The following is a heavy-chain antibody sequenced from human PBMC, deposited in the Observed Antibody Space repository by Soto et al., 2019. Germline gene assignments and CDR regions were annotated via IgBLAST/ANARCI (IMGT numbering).Heavy chain of an antibody. CDR3: ARDPPKEGEQLVFSFDY. V-gene: IGHV3-21*01. CDR2: ISSSSSYI. CDR1: GFTFSSYS. J-gene: IGHJ4*02. D-gene: IGHD6-6*01. Sequence: GSLILACSASGFTFSSYSMNWVRQAPGKGLEWVSSISSSSSYIYYADSVKVRFTISRDNAKNSLYLQMNSLRAEDTAVYYCARDPPKEGEQLVFSFDYWGQGTLVTVYS.